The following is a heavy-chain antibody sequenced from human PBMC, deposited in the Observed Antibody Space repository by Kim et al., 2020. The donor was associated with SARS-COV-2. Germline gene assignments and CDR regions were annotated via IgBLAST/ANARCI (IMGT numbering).Heavy chain of an antibody. D-gene: IGHD3-9*01. J-gene: IGHJ5*01. CDR1: GFTFSNYG. CDR3: AKVRKSRFVDWLVDS. Sequence: GGSLRLSCSASGFTFSNYGIHWVRQAPGKGLEWVALSSHDGNNKYFADSVKGRFTISRDNSKNTLFLQMDSLRAEDTAVSYCAKVRKSRFVDWLVDSWG. V-gene: IGHV3-30*18. CDR2: SSHDGNNK.